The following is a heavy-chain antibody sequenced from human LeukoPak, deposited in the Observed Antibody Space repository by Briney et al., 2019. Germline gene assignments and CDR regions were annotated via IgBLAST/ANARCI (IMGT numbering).Heavy chain of an antibody. Sequence: PGGSLRLSCAASGFSVGTNYVSWVRQGPGKGLEWVSVVYGGGTTYYADSVKGRFTISRHNSKNTLYLQMNGLRAEDTAVYYCASTSSSHFDYWGQGTLVTVSS. V-gene: IGHV3-53*04. J-gene: IGHJ4*02. CDR3: ASTSSSHFDY. CDR2: VYGGGTT. CDR1: GFSVGTNY. D-gene: IGHD6-13*01.